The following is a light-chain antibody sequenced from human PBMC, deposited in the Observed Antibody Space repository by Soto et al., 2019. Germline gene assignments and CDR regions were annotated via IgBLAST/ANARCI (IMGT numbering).Light chain of an antibody. Sequence: EVVLTQSPGTVSLSPGERATLSCRASQSVTNNYLASYQQKAGQAPRLLMNAASSRATVIPDRFSGSGSATKDTTLISSLQPEDFVVYYYQQYGNSNTWTFGQGTKVEIK. CDR2: AAS. CDR1: QSVTNNY. J-gene: IGKJ1*01. CDR3: QQYGNSNTWT. V-gene: IGKV3-20*01.